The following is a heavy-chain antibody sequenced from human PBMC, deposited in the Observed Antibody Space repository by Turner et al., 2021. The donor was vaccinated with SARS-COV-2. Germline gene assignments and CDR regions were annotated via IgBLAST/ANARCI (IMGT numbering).Heavy chain of an antibody. D-gene: IGHD2-2*01. CDR3: ARTKGYCSSTSCYLDY. CDR2: IYYSGST. J-gene: IGHJ4*02. V-gene: IGHV4-31*03. Sequence: QVQLQESGPGLVKPSQTLSLTCTVSAGSISSDDYYWSWIRQHPGKGLEWIGYIYYSGSTYYNPSLKSRVTISVDTSKNQFSLKLSSVTAADTAVYYCARTKGYCSSTSCYLDYWGQGTLVTVSS. CDR1: AGSISSDDYY.